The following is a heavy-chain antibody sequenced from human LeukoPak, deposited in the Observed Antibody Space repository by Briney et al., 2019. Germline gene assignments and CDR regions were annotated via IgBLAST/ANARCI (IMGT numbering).Heavy chain of an antibody. J-gene: IGHJ4*02. CDR1: GFTFSNYE. Sequence: PGGSLRLSCAASGFTFSNYEMHWVRQAPGKGLEWVAFIRYDGSNKYYADSVKGRFTISRDNSKNTLYLQMSSLRAEDTAVYYCAKDTNYYYDSSGYSYYFDYWGQGTLVTVSS. CDR2: IRYDGSNK. V-gene: IGHV3-30*02. D-gene: IGHD3-22*01. CDR3: AKDTNYYYDSSGYSYYFDY.